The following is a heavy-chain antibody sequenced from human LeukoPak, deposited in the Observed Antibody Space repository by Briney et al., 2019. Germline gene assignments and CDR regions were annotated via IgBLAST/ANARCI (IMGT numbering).Heavy chain of an antibody. V-gene: IGHV3-48*03. Sequence: GGSLRLSCAASGFTFSSHEMNWVRQSPGKGLEWVSYISSSGTNIYYADSVKGRFTISRDNAKNSLYLQMNSLRAEDTAVYYCARAVGAGYCSSTSCYIIWFDPWGEGALVTVS. CDR1: GFTFSSHE. CDR2: ISSSGTNI. J-gene: IGHJ5*02. D-gene: IGHD2-2*03. CDR3: ARAVGAGYCSSTSCYIIWFDP.